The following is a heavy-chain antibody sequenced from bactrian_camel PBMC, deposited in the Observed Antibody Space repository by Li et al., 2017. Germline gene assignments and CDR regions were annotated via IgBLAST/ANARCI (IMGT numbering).Heavy chain of an antibody. D-gene: IGHD7*01. CDR2: IDNAGSA. J-gene: IGHJ4*01. Sequence: HVQLVESGGGSVHAGGSLTLYCAASRFFPCMGWFRQTPGNRREGVAAIDNAGSATYTYAVQGRFTISKDSAKNTPYLQMNDLKVEDTAMYYCAADGVNLQLARGYNYWGQGTQVTVS. CDR1: RFFPC. CDR3: AADGVNLQLARGYNY. V-gene: IGHV3S53*01.